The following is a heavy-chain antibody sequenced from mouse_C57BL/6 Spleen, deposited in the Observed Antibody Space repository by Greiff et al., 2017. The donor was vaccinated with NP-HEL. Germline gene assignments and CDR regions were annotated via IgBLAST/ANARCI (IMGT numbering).Heavy chain of an antibody. CDR1: GYTFTSSW. J-gene: IGHJ2*01. CDR2: IDPSDSYT. CDR3: AALWGLRAFDY. V-gene: IGHV1-59*01. D-gene: IGHD2-13*01. Sequence: QVQLQQPGAELVRPGTSVKLSCKASGYTFTSSWMHWVKQRPGQGLEWIGVIDPSDSYTNYNQKFKGKATLTVDTSSSTAYIQLSSLTSEDSAVYYCAALWGLRAFDYWGQGTTLTVSS.